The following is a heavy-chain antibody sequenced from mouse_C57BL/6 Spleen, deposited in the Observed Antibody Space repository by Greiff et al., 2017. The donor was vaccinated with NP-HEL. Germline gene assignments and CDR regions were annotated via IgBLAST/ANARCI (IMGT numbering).Heavy chain of an antibody. J-gene: IGHJ3*01. D-gene: IGHD3-3*01. CDR3: AREDSSWFAY. CDR2: INPSNGGP. V-gene: IGHV1-53*01. CDR1: GSTFPSYW. Sequence: QVQLQQPGTELVKPGASVKLSCKASGSTFPSYWMHWVRQRPGQGLEWMGTINPSNGGPNYTENFKSKATLTVDKSSSAAYMQLSSLTSEDSAVDYCAREDSSWFAYWGQGTLVTVSA.